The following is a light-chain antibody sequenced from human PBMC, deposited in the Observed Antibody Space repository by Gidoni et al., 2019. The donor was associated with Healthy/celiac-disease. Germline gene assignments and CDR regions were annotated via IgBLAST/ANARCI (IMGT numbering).Light chain of an antibody. CDR3: QHSGA. CDR2: WAS. V-gene: IGKV4-1*01. CDR1: QSVLYSSNNKNY. Sequence: DIVMTQSPDSLAVSLGERATINCKSSQSVLYSSNNKNYLAWYQQKPGQPPKLLIYWASTRESGVPDRFSGSGSGTDFTLTISSLQAEDVAVYYCQHSGAFXXXTKVEIK. J-gene: IGKJ1*01.